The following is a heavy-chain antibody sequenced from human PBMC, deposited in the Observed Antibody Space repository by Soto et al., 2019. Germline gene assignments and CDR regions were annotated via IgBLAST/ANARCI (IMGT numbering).Heavy chain of an antibody. J-gene: IGHJ4*02. CDR2: TSGSGASA. Sequence: GGSLRLSCAASGFTFSSYAMSWVRQAPGKGLEWVSATSGSGASAYYTDSVKGRFTISRENSKNILYLQMNSLRAEDTAVYYCAKSVLRSGSQGYFDYWGQGTLVTVSS. CDR1: GFTFSSYA. V-gene: IGHV3-23*01. D-gene: IGHD1-26*01. CDR3: AKSVLRSGSQGYFDY.